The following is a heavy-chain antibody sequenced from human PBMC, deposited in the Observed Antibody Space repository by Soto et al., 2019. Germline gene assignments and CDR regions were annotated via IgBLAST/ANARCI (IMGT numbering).Heavy chain of an antibody. J-gene: IGHJ4*02. CDR1: GFTFSLYW. Sequence: EVQLVESGGGLVQPGGSLRLSCAASGFTFSLYWMSWVRQAPGKGLEWVANIKQDGSERYYVESLKGRFSISRDNGKNAVYLQMNNLKGEDTAVYYCARTPYCSGGSRDQAQFDCGGQGTQVTVSS. D-gene: IGHD2-15*01. CDR2: IKQDGSER. CDR3: ARTPYCSGGSRDQAQFDC. V-gene: IGHV3-7*01.